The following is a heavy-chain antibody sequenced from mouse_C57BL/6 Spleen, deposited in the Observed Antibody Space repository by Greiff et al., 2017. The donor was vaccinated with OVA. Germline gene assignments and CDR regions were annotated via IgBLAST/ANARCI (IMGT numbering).Heavy chain of an antibody. CDR3: VRQKGNYGGWYFDV. J-gene: IGHJ1*03. Sequence: DVQLVESGGGLVQPKGSLKLSCAASGFSFNTYAMNWVRQAPGKGLEWVARIRSKSNNYATYYADSVKDRFTISRDDSESMLYLQMNNLKTEDTAMYYCVRQKGNYGGWYFDVWGTGTTVTVSS. CDR2: IRSKSNNYAT. D-gene: IGHD2-1*01. CDR1: GFSFNTYA. V-gene: IGHV10-1*01.